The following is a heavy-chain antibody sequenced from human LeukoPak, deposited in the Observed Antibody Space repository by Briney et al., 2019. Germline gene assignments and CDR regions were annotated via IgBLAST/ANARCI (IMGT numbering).Heavy chain of an antibody. Sequence: KPSETLSLTCTVSGGSISSGGYYWSWIRQHPGKGLEWIGYIYYSGSTYYNPSLKSRVTISVDTSKNQFSLKLSSVTAADTAVYYCARTHRALAIDYWGQGTLVTVSS. CDR3: ARTHRALAIDY. CDR1: GGSISSGGYY. V-gene: IGHV4-31*03. CDR2: IYYSGST. D-gene: IGHD3-10*02. J-gene: IGHJ4*02.